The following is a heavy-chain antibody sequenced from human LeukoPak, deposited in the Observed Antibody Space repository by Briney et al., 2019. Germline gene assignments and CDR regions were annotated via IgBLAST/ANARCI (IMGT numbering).Heavy chain of an antibody. CDR2: IWYDGSNK. J-gene: IGHJ5*02. Sequence: PGRSLRLSCAASGITFSSYGMHWVRQAPGKGLEWVAVIWYDGSNKYYADSVKGRFTISRDNSKNTLYLQMNSLRAEDTAVYYCAREKFLAAAGTRGSWFDPWGQGTLVTVSS. V-gene: IGHV3-33*01. D-gene: IGHD6-13*01. CDR3: AREKFLAAAGTRGSWFDP. CDR1: GITFSSYG.